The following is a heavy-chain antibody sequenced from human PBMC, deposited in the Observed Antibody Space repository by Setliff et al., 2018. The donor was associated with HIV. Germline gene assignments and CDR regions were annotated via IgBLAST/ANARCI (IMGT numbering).Heavy chain of an antibody. Sequence: PSETLSLTCTVSGGSISSSSYYWGWIRQPPGKGLEWIGSIYYSGSTYYNPSLKSRVTISVDTSKNQFSLKLSSVTAADTAVYYCARSVRPIYYYFDLGVWGQGTTVTVSS. D-gene: IGHD3-3*01. CDR3: ARSVRPIYYYFDLGV. J-gene: IGHJ6*02. CDR2: IYYSGST. V-gene: IGHV4-39*01. CDR1: GGSISSSSYY.